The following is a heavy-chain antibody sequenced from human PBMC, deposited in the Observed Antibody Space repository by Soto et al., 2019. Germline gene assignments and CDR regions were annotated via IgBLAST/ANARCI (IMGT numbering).Heavy chain of an antibody. CDR2: ISGSGGST. CDR1: GFIFSSYA. V-gene: IGHV3-23*01. CDR3: AKNWGWTYSSIDY. J-gene: IGHJ4*02. D-gene: IGHD1-26*01. Sequence: EVQLLESGGGLVQPGGSLRLSCAASGFIFSSYAMSWVRQAPGKGLEWVSGISGSGGSTDYADSVKGRFTISRDNSKNTLYLQMNNLRAEDTAVYYCAKNWGWTYSSIDYWGQGTLVTVSS.